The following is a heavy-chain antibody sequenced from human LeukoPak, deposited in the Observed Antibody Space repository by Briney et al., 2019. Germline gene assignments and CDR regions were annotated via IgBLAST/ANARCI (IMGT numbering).Heavy chain of an antibody. J-gene: IGHJ4*02. CDR3: ARGGSVSYYFDY. D-gene: IGHD1-26*01. CDR2: ITTSGNSI. V-gene: IGHV3-48*03. Sequence: PGGSLRLSCAACGFTFSTYGMNWVRQAPGKGLEWVSYITTSGNSIYYADSVKGRFTISRDNTKNSLYLQMNSLRAEDTAVYYCARGGSVSYYFDYWGQGTLVTVSS. CDR1: GFTFSTYG.